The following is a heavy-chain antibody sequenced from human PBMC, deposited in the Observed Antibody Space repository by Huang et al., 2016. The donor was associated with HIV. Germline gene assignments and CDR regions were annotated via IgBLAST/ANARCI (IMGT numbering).Heavy chain of an antibody. CDR3: TRAVGFAENWFDI. V-gene: IGHV1-8*01. CDR1: GYTFREYS. J-gene: IGHJ5*02. CDR2: RKPDSGNT. D-gene: IGHD3-10*01. Sequence: QVQLVQSGAEVKRPGASVKVSCKASGYTFREYSINWVRQAPGQGLEWMGGRKPDSGNTGEAPSLQGRVTMTRDISISTAYMELRSLRFEDTAVYYCTRAVGFAENWFDIWGQGTPVIVSS.